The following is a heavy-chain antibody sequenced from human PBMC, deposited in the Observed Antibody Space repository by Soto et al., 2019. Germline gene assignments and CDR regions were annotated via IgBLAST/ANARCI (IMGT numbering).Heavy chain of an antibody. CDR1: GGTFSSYA. V-gene: IGHV1-69*13. J-gene: IGHJ6*02. D-gene: IGHD3-3*01. Sequence: ASVKVSCKASGGTFSSYAISWVRQAPGQGLEWMGGIIPIFGTANYAQKFQGRVTITADESTSTAYMERSSLRSEDTAGYYCARDPFVLRFLEARQTPKSKPNYYYYYYGMDVWGQGTTVTVSS. CDR2: IIPIFGTA. CDR3: ARDPFVLRFLEARQTPKSKPNYYYYYYGMDV.